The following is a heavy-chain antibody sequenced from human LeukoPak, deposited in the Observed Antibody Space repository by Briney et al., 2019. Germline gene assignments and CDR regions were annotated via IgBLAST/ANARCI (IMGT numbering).Heavy chain of an antibody. D-gene: IGHD2-2*01. Sequence: SETLSLTCAVSGYSISSGYYRGWIRQPPGKGLEWIGSIYHSGSTYYNPSLKSRVTISVDTSKNQFSLKLSSVTAADTAVYYCARHSVVVVPAAREGRFDPWGQGALVTVSS. CDR2: IYHSGST. V-gene: IGHV4-38-2*01. CDR1: GYSISSGYY. J-gene: IGHJ5*02. CDR3: ARHSVVVVPAAREGRFDP.